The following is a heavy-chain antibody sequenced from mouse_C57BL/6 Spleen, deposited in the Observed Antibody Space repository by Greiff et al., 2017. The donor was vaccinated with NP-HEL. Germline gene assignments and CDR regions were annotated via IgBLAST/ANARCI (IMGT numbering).Heavy chain of an antibody. CDR2: IHPNSGST. D-gene: IGHD3-2*02. CDR3: ARGRAAQALFDY. Sequence: QVQLQQPGAELVKPGASVKLSCKASGYTFTSYWMHWVKQRPGQGLEWIGMIHPNSGSTNYNEKFKSKATLTVDKSSSTAYMQLSSLTSEDSAVYYCARGRAAQALFDYWGQGTTLTVSS. CDR1: GYTFTSYW. J-gene: IGHJ2*01. V-gene: IGHV1-64*01.